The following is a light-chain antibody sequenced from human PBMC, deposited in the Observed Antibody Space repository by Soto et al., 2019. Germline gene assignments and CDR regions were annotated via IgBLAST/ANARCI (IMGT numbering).Light chain of an antibody. CDR1: QTITNW. J-gene: IGKJ1*01. CDR3: QQYKSFWT. Sequence: IQMTHSPSILSASVLYRVTITCRSSQTITNWLAWYQQKPGKAPRLLIYDASSLESWVPSRFSGSGSGTEFTLTISSLQSEDFATYYCQQYKSFWTFGQGTKVDI. CDR2: DAS. V-gene: IGKV1-5*01.